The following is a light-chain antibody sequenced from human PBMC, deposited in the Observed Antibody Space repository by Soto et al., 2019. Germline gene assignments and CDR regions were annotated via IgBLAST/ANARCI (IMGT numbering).Light chain of an antibody. CDR3: YSYTVSTTFV. J-gene: IGLJ1*01. V-gene: IGLV2-14*01. CDR2: EVS. CDR1: SSDVGAYNH. Sequence: QSALTQPASVFRSPGQSITISCTGISSDVGAYNHVSWYQHHPGKAPKLMIYEVSNRPSGLSDRFSGSKPGNTASLTISELHAEDEADYYCYSYTVSTTFVFGSGTKLTVL.